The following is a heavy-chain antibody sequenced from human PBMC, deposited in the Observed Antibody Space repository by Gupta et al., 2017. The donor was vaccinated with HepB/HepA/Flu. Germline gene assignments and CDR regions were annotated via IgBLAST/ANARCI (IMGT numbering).Heavy chain of an antibody. Sequence: QVQLVQSGAEVEKPGASVKVSCKTSGYTFNGHYMHWVRQAPGQGLEWVGWLNPHSGGTNYAQKFRGRVTITRDTSIRTAYLELSSLRSDDTAVYYCARSQGYSTYSPFGYWGQGTLVTVSS. CDR3: ARSQGYSTYSPFGY. V-gene: IGHV1-2*02. D-gene: IGHD4-11*01. CDR1: GYTFNGHY. J-gene: IGHJ4*02. CDR2: LNPHSGGT.